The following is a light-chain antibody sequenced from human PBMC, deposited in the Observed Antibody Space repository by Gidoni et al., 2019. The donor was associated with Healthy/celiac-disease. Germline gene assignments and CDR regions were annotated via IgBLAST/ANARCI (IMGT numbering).Light chain of an antibody. J-gene: IGKJ4*01. V-gene: IGKV1-5*01. CDR3: QQYNSSSLT. CDR2: DAS. Sequence: DIQMTQSPSTLSASVGDRVTITCRASQSINSWLAWYQQKPGKAPKLLIYDASSLESGVPSRFSGSGSGTEFTLTISSLQPDDFATYYCQQYNSSSLTFGGXTKVEIK. CDR1: QSINSW.